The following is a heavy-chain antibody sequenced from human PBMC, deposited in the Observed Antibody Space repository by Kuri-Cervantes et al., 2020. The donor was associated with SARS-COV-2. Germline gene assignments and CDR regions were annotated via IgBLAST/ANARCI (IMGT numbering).Heavy chain of an antibody. CDR2: INTNTGNS. V-gene: IGHV7-4-1*02. CDR3: ARDHKQLVRNYYYYMDV. CDR1: GYTFSNYG. D-gene: IGHD6-6*01. J-gene: IGHJ6*03. Sequence: ASVKVSCKASGYTFSNYGMNWVRQAPGQGLEWMGWINTNTGNSRYAQGFTGRYVFSLDTSGNTAYLQISSLKAEDTAVYYCARDHKQLVRNYYYYMDVWGKGTTVTVSS.